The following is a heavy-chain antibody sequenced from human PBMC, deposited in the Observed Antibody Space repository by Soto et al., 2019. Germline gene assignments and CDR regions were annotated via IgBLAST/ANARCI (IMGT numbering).Heavy chain of an antibody. CDR1: GFTFSPYW. CDR3: ARDMGPSGAYGY. J-gene: IGHJ4*02. CDR2: IDPDGSQK. Sequence: EVQLVDSGGDLVQPGGSLRLSCAASGFTFSPYWMSWVRQAPGKGLEWVANIDPDGSQKYYVDSVKGRFTISRDNAKNSLSLHMTSLSAEDTAVYYCARDMGPSGAYGYWGQGTLVTVSS. V-gene: IGHV3-7*03. D-gene: IGHD1-26*01.